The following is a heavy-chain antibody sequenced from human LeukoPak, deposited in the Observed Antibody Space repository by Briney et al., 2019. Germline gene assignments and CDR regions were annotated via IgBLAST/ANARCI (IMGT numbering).Heavy chain of an antibody. Sequence: GGSLRLSCAASGLTFSSHWMHWVRQAPGKGLEWVSRIKGDGTYKNYADSVRGRFTISRDNTRNTLSLQMNSLRAEDTAVYFCVRDGDAYNFDWWGQGALVTVSS. V-gene: IGHV3-74*01. CDR1: GLTFSSHW. CDR3: VRDGDAYNFDW. CDR2: IKGDGTYK. D-gene: IGHD5-24*01. J-gene: IGHJ4*02.